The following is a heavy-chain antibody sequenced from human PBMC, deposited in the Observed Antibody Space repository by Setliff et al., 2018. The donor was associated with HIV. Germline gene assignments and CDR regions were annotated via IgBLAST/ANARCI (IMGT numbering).Heavy chain of an antibody. CDR2: IIPIFGTA. CDR1: GYPFSGYG. J-gene: IGHJ3*02. V-gene: IGHV1-69*13. CDR3: AKSRITSQYDALDI. D-gene: IGHD2-2*01. Sequence: SVKVSCKASGYPFSGYGISWVRQAPGQGLEWMGGIIPIFGTANYAQKFQGRVTITADESTSTAYMELNSLRAEDTAVYFCAKSRITSQYDALDIWGQGTMVTVS.